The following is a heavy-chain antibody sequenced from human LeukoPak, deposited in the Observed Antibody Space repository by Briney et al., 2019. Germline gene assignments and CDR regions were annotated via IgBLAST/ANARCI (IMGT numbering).Heavy chain of an antibody. D-gene: IGHD3-22*01. CDR2: ISYDGSNK. J-gene: IGHJ4*02. Sequence: GGSLRLSCAASGFTFSSYDMHWVRQAQGKGLGWVAVISYDGSNKYYADSVKGRFTISRDNSKNTLYLQMNNLRAEDTAVFYCVTDEGYYDSSPFDYWGQGTLVTVSS. CDR1: GFTFSSYD. CDR3: VTDEGYYDSSPFDY. V-gene: IGHV3-30*03.